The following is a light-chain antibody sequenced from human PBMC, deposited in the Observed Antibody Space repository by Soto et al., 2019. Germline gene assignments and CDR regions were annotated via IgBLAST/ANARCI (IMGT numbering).Light chain of an antibody. V-gene: IGLV1-47*01. J-gene: IGLJ2*01. CDR1: SSNIGSKY. CDR3: AAWDDSLNVL. Sequence: QSVLTQPPSASGTPGQRVTISCSGSSSNIGSKYVYWYQQLPGTAPKLLIYRNNQRPLGVSDRFSGSKSGTSASLAISGLRSEDEADYYCAAWDDSLNVLFGGGTKLTVL. CDR2: RNN.